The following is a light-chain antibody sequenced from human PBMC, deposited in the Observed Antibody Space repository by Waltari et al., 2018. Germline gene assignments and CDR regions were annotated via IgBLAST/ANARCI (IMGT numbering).Light chain of an antibody. Sequence: DIVMTQSPLSLPVTPGEPASNSCRSSQSLLHSNGYNYLDWYLQKPGQSPQLLIYLGYNRASGVPDRFSGSGSGTGFTLKISRVEAEDVGVYYCMQALQTPPTFGQGTRLEIK. J-gene: IGKJ5*01. CDR3: MQALQTPPT. CDR2: LGY. CDR1: QSLLHSNGYNY. V-gene: IGKV2-28*01.